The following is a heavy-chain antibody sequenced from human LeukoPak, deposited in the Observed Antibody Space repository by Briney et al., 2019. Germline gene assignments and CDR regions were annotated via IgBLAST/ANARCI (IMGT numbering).Heavy chain of an antibody. CDR3: ARHFGSGSYYYHYMDV. CDR2: ITSSSSII. CDR1: GFTFSSST. J-gene: IGHJ6*03. D-gene: IGHD3-10*01. V-gene: IGHV3-48*01. Sequence: GGSLRLSCAASGFTFSSSTMNWVRQAPGRGLEWISHITSSSSIIYCADSVQGRFTISRDDAKNSLYLQMNSLRAEDTAVYYCARHFGSGSYYYHYMDVWGKGTTVTVSS.